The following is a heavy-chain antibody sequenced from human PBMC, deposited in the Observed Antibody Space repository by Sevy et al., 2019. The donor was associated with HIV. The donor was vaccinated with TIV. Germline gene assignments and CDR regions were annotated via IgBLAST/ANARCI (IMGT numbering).Heavy chain of an antibody. Sequence: ASVKVSCKASGYTFTGYYIHWVRQAPGQGLEWMGWNNHNSGGTNYGQKVLGRVNMTMVTSISTAYMEVNRLSSDDTAVYYCTRSVYGTGTYLNDYWGQGTLVTVSS. J-gene: IGHJ4*02. CDR2: NNHNSGGT. D-gene: IGHD3-10*01. CDR3: TRSVYGTGTYLNDY. CDR1: GYTFTGYY. V-gene: IGHV1-2*02.